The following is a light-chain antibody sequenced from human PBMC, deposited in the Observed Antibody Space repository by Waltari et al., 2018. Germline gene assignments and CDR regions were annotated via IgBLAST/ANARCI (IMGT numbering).Light chain of an antibody. CDR1: QRVTSNY. Sequence: EIVLTQSPATLSLSPGERSTLSCRASQRVTSNYLAWYQQKAGQPPRLLIYGASSRATGIPDRFSGSGSGTDFTLTISRLEPEDFAVYYCQQFDTSSYTFGQGTKVEI. CDR2: GAS. J-gene: IGKJ2*01. CDR3: QQFDTSSYT. V-gene: IGKV3-20*01.